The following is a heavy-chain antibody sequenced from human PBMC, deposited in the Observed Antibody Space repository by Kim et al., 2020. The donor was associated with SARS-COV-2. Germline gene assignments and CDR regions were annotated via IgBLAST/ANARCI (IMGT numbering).Heavy chain of an antibody. CDR1: GGSISATNYY. CDR3: ARPGPIHYSSGIFDY. Sequence: SETLSLTCTVSGGSISATNYYWGWIRQPPGKGLEWIGSIYYSGITYYNPSLKSRVTISLDTSKNHFSLRLSSVTAAATAVYYCARPGPIHYSSGIFDYWGQGTLVTVSS. D-gene: IGHD6-19*01. V-gene: IGHV4-39*01. CDR2: IYYSGIT. J-gene: IGHJ4*02.